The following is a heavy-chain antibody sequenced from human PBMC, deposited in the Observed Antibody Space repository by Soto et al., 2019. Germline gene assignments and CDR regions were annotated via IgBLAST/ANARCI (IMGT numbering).Heavy chain of an antibody. CDR3: ARGLSYYGSGSYYYGMDV. D-gene: IGHD3-10*01. CDR1: GFTFSDYY. Sequence: GSLRLSCAASGFTFSDYYMSWIRQAPGKGLEWVSYISSSSSYTNYADSVKGRFTISRDNAKNSLYLQMNSLRAEDTAVYYCARGLSYYGSGSYYYGMDVWGQGTTVTVSS. CDR2: ISSSSSYT. V-gene: IGHV3-11*05. J-gene: IGHJ6*02.